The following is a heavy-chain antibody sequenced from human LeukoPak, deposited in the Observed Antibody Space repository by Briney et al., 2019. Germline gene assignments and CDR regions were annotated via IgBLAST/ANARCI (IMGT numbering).Heavy chain of an antibody. J-gene: IGHJ4*02. CDR1: GFTFGDHP. CDR2: IRSKPYGATT. Sequence: GGSLRLSCSASGFTFGDHPVNWVRQAPGKGLEWLGFIRSKPYGATTQYAASVKGRFTISRDDSKSIAYLQMNSLKTEDTAIYYCTRSVDYYDTNGHLDYWGRGTLVTVSS. CDR3: TRSVDYYDTNGHLDY. D-gene: IGHD3-22*01. V-gene: IGHV3-49*04.